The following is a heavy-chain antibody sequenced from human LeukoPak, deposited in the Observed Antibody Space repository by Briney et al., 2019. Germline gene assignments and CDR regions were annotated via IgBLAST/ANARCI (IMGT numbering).Heavy chain of an antibody. D-gene: IGHD3-10*01. Sequence: AGGSLRLSCAASGFTFSDYYMSWIRQAPGRGLEWVSYISGSSSFTKYADSVKGRSTISRDNAKNSLYLQMSSLRAEDTAVYYCARWFGSGSYYGYWGQGTLVTVSS. CDR3: ARWFGSGSYYGY. CDR1: GFTFSDYY. J-gene: IGHJ4*02. CDR2: ISGSSSFT. V-gene: IGHV3-11*03.